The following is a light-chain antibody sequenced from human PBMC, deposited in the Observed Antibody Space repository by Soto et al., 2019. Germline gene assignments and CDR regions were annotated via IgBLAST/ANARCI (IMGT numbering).Light chain of an antibody. Sequence: QPVLTQSPSASASLGASVKLTCTLSSGHSNYAIAWHQQQPEKGPRYLMKLHSDGSHTKGDVIPDRFSGSSSGAARYLTISSLQSEDEAYYYCQTWGTGIQVFGGGTKVTVL. CDR1: SGHSNYA. V-gene: IGLV4-69*01. CDR3: QTWGTGIQV. CDR2: LHSDGSH. J-gene: IGLJ2*01.